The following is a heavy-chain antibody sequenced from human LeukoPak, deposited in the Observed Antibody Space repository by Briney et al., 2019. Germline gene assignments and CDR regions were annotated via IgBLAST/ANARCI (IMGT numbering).Heavy chain of an antibody. V-gene: IGHV3-23*01. D-gene: IGHD3-22*01. CDR1: GFTFRSYA. Sequence: GGSLRLSCAASGFTFRSYAMSWVRQAPGKGLDWVSAIDSTGDYAYHADSVKGRLTISRDNSKNTLYLQMDSLRAEDTAIYYCAKGSSGGRPYYFDYWGQGTLVTVSS. CDR2: IDSTGDYA. J-gene: IGHJ4*02. CDR3: AKGSSGGRPYYFDY.